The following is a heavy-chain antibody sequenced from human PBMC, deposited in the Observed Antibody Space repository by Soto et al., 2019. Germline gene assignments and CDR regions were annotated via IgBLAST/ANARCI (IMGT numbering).Heavy chain of an antibody. D-gene: IGHD2-2*01. CDR3: AKDTVPVATPWFDT. J-gene: IGHJ5*02. CDR1: GFTFSNYA. CDR2: LSGSGGST. V-gene: IGHV3-23*01. Sequence: GGSLRLSCAASGFTFSNYAMSWVRQAPGKGLEWVSTLSGSGGSTYYADSVKGRFTISRDNSKNTLYLQMNSLRAEDTAVYYCAKDTVPVATPWFDTSGQGTLVTVSS.